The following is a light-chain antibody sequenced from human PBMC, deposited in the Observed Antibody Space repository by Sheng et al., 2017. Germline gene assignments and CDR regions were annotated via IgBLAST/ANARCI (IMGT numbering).Light chain of an antibody. V-gene: IGKV3D-15*01. CDR2: SAS. Sequence: DIVLTQSPGTLSLSPGERAALSCRASQSVTSNYLAWYQQRPGQAPRLLVYSASNRATGVPDRFSGSGSGTEFTLTISSLQSEDLAVYYCQQYYDWPPITFGPGTKVDIK. CDR1: QSVTSN. CDR3: QQYYDWPPIT. J-gene: IGKJ3*01.